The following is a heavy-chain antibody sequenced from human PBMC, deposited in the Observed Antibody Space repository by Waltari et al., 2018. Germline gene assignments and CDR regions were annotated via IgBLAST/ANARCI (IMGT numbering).Heavy chain of an antibody. CDR3: AKDNDRTYDFWSGYPYYMDV. V-gene: IGHV3-23*03. CDR1: GFTFSNAW. D-gene: IGHD3-3*01. J-gene: IGHJ6*03. Sequence: EVQLVESGGGLVKPGGSLRLSCAASGFTFSNAWMSWVRQAPGKGLEWVSVIYSGGSTYYADSVKGRFTISRDNSKNTLYLQMNSLRAEDTAVYYCAKDNDRTYDFWSGYPYYMDVWGKGTTVTVSS. CDR2: IYSGGST.